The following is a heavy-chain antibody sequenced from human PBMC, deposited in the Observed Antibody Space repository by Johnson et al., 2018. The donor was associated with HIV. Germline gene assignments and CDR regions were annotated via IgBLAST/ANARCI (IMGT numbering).Heavy chain of an antibody. CDR1: GFTVSSNY. J-gene: IGHJ1*01. Sequence: QVQLVESGGGLIQPGGSLRLSCAASGFTVSSNYIGWVRQAPGKGLEWVAVISSDGSNNYYADSVKGRFTISRDNSKNTLYLQLNSLRAADTAVYYCAKDRGGGYVLFGAVETWSTGTLLRGSSDNSDFLMYHCAGRGGHCSGTGGECTGSDCCGQG. V-gene: IGHV3-30*18. CDR3: AKDRGGGYVLFGAVETWSTGTLLRGSSDNSDFLMYHCAGRGGHCSGTGGECTGSDC. CDR2: ISSDGSNN. D-gene: IGHD2-8*02.